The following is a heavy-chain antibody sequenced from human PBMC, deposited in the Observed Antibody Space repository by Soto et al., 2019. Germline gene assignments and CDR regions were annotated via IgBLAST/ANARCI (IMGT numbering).Heavy chain of an antibody. J-gene: IGHJ6*02. CDR2: FDPEDGET. D-gene: IGHD2-21*02. CDR3: ATVGSEAGEGDCASPYSYYCMDV. CDR1: GYTLTELS. V-gene: IGHV1-24*01. Sequence: ASVKVSCKVSGYTLTELSMHWVRQAPGKGLEWMGGFDPEDGETIYAQKFQGRVTMTEDTSTDTADMELRSLRSEDTAVYYGATVGSEAGEGDCASPYSYYCMDVRGPRTT.